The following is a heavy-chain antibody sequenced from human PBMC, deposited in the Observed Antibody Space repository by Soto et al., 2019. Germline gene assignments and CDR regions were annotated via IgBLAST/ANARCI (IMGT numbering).Heavy chain of an antibody. CDR2: MHSSGST. J-gene: IGHJ6*02. V-gene: IGHV4-59*11. Sequence: QVQLQESGPGLVKPSETLSLTCTVSGVSISSHYWSWIRQPPGKGLEWIGHMHSSGSTKYNPSLKSRVTISVTMSKNQCSLKLSSVTAADTAVYYCARDKTIMGATEMYYYGTDVWGQGTTVIVSS. CDR3: ARDKTIMGATEMYYYGTDV. CDR1: GVSISSHY. D-gene: IGHD1-26*01.